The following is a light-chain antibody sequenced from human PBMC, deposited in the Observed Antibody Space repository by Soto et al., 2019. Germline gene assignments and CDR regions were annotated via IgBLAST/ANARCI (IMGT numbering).Light chain of an antibody. CDR2: KAS. V-gene: IGKV1-5*03. CDR1: QSINNW. Sequence: QMTQSPSTLSASVGDRVTITCRASQSINNWLAWYQQKPGKAPKLLIYKASNLESGVPSRFSGSASGTEFTLTISSLQPDDLATYYCQQYNGYSGTFGQGTKLEIK. CDR3: QQYNGYSGT. J-gene: IGKJ2*02.